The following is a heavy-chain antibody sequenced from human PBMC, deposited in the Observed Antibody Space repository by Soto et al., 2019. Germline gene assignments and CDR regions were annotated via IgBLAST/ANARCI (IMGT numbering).Heavy chain of an antibody. V-gene: IGHV4-31*03. CDR1: GGPISRGGYS. D-gene: IGHD3-3*01. J-gene: IGHJ6*03. CDR3: ARGGPCDFPESYYYMDV. CDR2: IYYSGST. Sequence: SETLSLTCTVSGGPISRGGYSWSWIRQHPGKGLEWIGYIYYSGSTYYNPSLKSRVTISVDTSKNQFSLKLSSVTAADTAVYYCARGGPCDFPESYYYMDVWGKGTTVNVSS.